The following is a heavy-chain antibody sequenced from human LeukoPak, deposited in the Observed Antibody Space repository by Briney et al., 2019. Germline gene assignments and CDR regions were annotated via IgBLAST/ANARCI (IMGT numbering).Heavy chain of an antibody. CDR3: ARHGTCIGGDCYWYFQH. Sequence: PSETLSLTCTVSGVSISSSNYYWGWIRQPPGKGLEWIGSLYYRGSTYYNPSLKSRVTISVDTSKNQFSLKLSSVTAADTAVYYCARHGTCIGGDCYWYFQHWGQGTLVTVSS. J-gene: IGHJ1*01. V-gene: IGHV4-39*01. CDR2: LYYRGST. CDR1: GVSISSSNYY. D-gene: IGHD2-21*02.